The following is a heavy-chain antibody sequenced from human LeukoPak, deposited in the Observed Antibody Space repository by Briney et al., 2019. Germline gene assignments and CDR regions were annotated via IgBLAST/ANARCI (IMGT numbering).Heavy chain of an antibody. CDR1: GGSISSDHYY. Sequence: PSETLSLTCTVSGGSISSDHYYWGWIRQPPGKGLEWIGSIYYSGNSYYNPSLKSRVTMSVDTSKNQFSLNLESVTAADTAVYYCARDNRGSGWTSFDYWGQGTLVTVSS. D-gene: IGHD6-25*01. CDR3: ARDNRGSGWTSFDY. V-gene: IGHV4-39*07. J-gene: IGHJ4*02. CDR2: IYYSGNS.